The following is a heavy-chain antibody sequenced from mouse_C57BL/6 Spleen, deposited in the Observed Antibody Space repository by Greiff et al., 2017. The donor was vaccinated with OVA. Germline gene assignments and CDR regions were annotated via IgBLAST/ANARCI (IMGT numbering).Heavy chain of an antibody. V-gene: IGHV2-3*01. D-gene: IGHD3-2*02. CDR2: IWGDGSR. Sequence: VQGVESGPGLVAPSQSLSISCTVSGFSLTSYGVSWVRQPPGKGLEWLGVIWGDGSRNYHSALISRLSISKDNSKSQVFLKLNSLQTDDTATYYWAKRTAQACFAYWGQGTLVTVSA. J-gene: IGHJ3*01. CDR1: GFSLTSYG. CDR3: AKRTAQACFAY.